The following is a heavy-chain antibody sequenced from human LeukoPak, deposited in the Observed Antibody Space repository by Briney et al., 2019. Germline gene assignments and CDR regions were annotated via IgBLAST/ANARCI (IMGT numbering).Heavy chain of an antibody. J-gene: IGHJ6*02. Sequence: PSETLSLTCAVYGGSFSGYYWSWIRQPPGKGLEWIGEINHSGSTNYNPSLKSRVTISVDTSKNQFSLKLSSVTAEDTAVYYCARSGYNRHYGMDVWGQGTTVTVSS. CDR1: GGSFSGYY. CDR3: ARSGYNRHYGMDV. D-gene: IGHD3-3*01. CDR2: INHSGST. V-gene: IGHV4-34*01.